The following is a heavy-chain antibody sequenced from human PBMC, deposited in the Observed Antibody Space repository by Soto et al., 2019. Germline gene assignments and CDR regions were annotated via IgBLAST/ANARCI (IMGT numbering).Heavy chain of an antibody. CDR3: ARMNGGHLDF. J-gene: IGHJ4*02. CDR2: IYSTGST. V-gene: IGHV4-30-4*01. Sequence: QVQLHESGPGLVKPSQTLSLTCTVSGASIXSGXXXXXXXXXXXGKGLESIGHIYSTGSTYYHPSLKRRVLISLDRPSNQFSLRLTSLTAADTAIYYCARMNGGHLDFWGQGVLVTVSS. D-gene: IGHD2-8*01. CDR1: GASIXSGXXX.